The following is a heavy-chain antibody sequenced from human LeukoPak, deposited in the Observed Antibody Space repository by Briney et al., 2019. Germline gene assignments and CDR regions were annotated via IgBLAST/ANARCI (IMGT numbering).Heavy chain of an antibody. CDR3: AKVLAVGITGTANPIVDY. V-gene: IGHV3-9*01. J-gene: IGHJ4*02. Sequence: GGSLRLSCAASGFTFDDYAMHWVRPAPGKGLEWVSGISWNSGSIGYADSVKGRFTISRDNAKNSLYLQMNSLRAEDTALYYCAKVLAVGITGTANPIVDYWGQGTLVTVSS. CDR1: GFTFDDYA. CDR2: ISWNSGSI. D-gene: IGHD1-7*01.